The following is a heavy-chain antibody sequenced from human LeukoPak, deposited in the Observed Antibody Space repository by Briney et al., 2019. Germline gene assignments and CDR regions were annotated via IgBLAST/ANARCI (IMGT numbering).Heavy chain of an antibody. CDR3: AKEGVAATSYYYYLDV. CDR2: TWYDGSNT. J-gene: IGHJ6*03. D-gene: IGHD2-15*01. CDR1: GFTVSSNY. Sequence: PGGSLRLSCAASGFTVSSNYMHWVRQAPGKGLEWVALTWYDGSNTYHADSVKGRFTISRDNSKNTLYLQMESLRAEDTAIYYCAKEGVAATSYYYYLDVWAKGPRSPSP. V-gene: IGHV3-33*06.